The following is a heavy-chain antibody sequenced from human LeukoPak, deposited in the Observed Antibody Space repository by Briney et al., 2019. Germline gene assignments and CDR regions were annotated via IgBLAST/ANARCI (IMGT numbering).Heavy chain of an antibody. D-gene: IGHD5-18*01. CDR3: ARGAPKEIQLWLRLRGVAFDI. CDR1: GGSCSGYY. Sequence: SETLSLTCAVYGGSCSGYYWGWMRQPPGKGLEWIGEINHSGSTNYNPSLKSRVTISVDTSKNQFSLKLNSVTAADTAVYYCARGAPKEIQLWLRLRGVAFDIWGQGTMVTVSS. J-gene: IGHJ3*02. CDR2: INHSGST. V-gene: IGHV4-34*01.